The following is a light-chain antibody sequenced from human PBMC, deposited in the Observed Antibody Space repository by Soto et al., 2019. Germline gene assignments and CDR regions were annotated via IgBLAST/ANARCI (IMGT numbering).Light chain of an antibody. Sequence: QSALTQPASVSGSPGQSITISCTGTSSDVGGYNYVSWYQQHPGKAPKLMIYDVSNRPSGDSNRFSGSKSANTASLTISGLQAEDEADYYCSSYTGSSTYVVFGGGTKVTVL. CDR3: SSYTGSSTYVV. V-gene: IGLV2-14*01. CDR2: DVS. CDR1: SSDVGGYNY. J-gene: IGLJ2*01.